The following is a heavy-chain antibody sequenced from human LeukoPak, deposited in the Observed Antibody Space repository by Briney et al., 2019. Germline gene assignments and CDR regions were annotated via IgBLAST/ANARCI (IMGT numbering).Heavy chain of an antibody. CDR1: GGSISSYY. J-gene: IGHJ4*02. CDR3: ARHPLRGGFDF. CDR2: IFHTGDT. Sequence: SETLYLTCTVSGGSISSYYWSWIRQPPGKGLEWIAYIFHTGDTRYNPFLKSRIIISLDTSKNQFSLKLNSVTAADTAVYYCARHPLRGGFDFWGQGALVTVSS. V-gene: IGHV4-59*08.